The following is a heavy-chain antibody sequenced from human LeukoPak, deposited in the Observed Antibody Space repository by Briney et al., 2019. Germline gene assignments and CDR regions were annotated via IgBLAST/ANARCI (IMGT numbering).Heavy chain of an antibody. CDR1: GFTFSSYG. J-gene: IGHJ4*02. D-gene: IGHD2-2*01. Sequence: GGSLRLSCAASGFTFSSYGMHWVRQAPGKGLEWVAFIRYDGSNKYYADSVKGRFTISRDNSKNTLYLQMNSLRAEDTAMYYCARVKRRYQVLKPLHETPSHYFDYWGQGTLVTVSS. V-gene: IGHV3-30*02. CDR2: IRYDGSNK. CDR3: ARVKRRYQVLKPLHETPSHYFDY.